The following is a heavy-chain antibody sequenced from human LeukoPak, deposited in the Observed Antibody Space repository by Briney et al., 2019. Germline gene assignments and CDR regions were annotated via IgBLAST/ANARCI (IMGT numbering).Heavy chain of an antibody. J-gene: IGHJ4*02. Sequence: SQTLSLTCAVSGDSISSGGYSWSWIRQPPGKGLEWIGYIYHSGSTYYNPSLKSRVTISVDRSKNQFSLKLSSVTAADTAVYYCARVSPTDSYGLYFDYWGQGTLVTVSS. CDR2: IYHSGST. D-gene: IGHD5-18*01. CDR1: GDSISSGGYS. CDR3: ARVSPTDSYGLYFDY. V-gene: IGHV4-30-2*01.